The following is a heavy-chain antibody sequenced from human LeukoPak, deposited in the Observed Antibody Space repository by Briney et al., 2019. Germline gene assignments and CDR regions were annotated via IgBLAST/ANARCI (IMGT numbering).Heavy chain of an antibody. CDR3: ARAHYYYYMDV. CDR1: GNTFTPYY. V-gene: IGHV1-46*04. J-gene: IGHJ6*03. Sequence: ASVKVSCKASGNTFTPYYIHWVRQAPGQGLEWMGIINPSGGPTTYAQRLQGRVNMTRDTSTNTVYMELSSLRSDDTAVYYCARAHYYYYMDVLGKGTTVTVSS. CDR2: INPSGGPT.